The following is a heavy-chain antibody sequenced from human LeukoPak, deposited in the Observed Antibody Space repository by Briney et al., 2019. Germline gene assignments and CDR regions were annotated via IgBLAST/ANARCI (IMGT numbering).Heavy chain of an antibody. J-gene: IGHJ5*02. V-gene: IGHV4-30-4*01. CDR1: GDSISSSDSY. CDR3: ASCRAHWFGP. CDR2: IYHSGST. Sequence: SETLSLTCTVSGDSISSSDSYWSWIRQPPGKGLEWIGFIYHSGSTYYNPSLKSRVTISVDTSKNQFSLNQNSVPAADTAVYYCASCRAHWFGPWGQGMLVTVSS.